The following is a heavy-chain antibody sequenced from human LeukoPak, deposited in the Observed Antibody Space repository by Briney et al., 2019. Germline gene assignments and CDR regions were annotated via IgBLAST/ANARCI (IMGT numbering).Heavy chain of an antibody. V-gene: IGHV3-21*05. Sequence: GGSLRLSCEASGFTFSLHGMHWVRQAPGKGLEWVSYIGNSASDIYYADSVRGRFTISRDNAKNSVYLQMSSLRAEDSAVYYCARGFDCSTTSCSGMDVWGQGTTVTVSS. J-gene: IGHJ6*02. CDR1: GFTFSLHG. D-gene: IGHD2-2*01. CDR2: IGNSASDI. CDR3: ARGFDCSTTSCSGMDV.